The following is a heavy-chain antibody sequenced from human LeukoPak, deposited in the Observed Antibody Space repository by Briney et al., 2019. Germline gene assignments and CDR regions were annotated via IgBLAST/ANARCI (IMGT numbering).Heavy chain of an antibody. CDR1: GFTFSGSA. V-gene: IGHV3-73*01. CDR3: TGNYYGSGSYADFDY. J-gene: IGHJ4*02. CDR2: IRSTANGYAT. D-gene: IGHD3-10*01. Sequence: GGSLRLSCAASGFTFSGSALHWVRQASGKGLEWVGRIRSTANGYATAYAASVKGRFTISRDNSKNTAYLQMDSLKTEDTAVYYCTGNYYGSGSYADFDYWGQGTLVTVSS.